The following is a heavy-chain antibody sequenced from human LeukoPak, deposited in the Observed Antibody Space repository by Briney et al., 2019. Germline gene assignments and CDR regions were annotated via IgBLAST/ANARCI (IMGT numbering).Heavy chain of an antibody. CDR3: ARGFPSYYYDSSGYYNE. Sequence: ASVKVSCKASGYTFTGYYMHWVRQAPGQGLEWMGWINPNSGGTNYAQKFQGRVTMTRDTSISTAYMELSRLRSDDTAVYYCARGFPSYYYDSSGYYNEWGQGTLVIVSS. CDR1: GYTFTGYY. J-gene: IGHJ4*02. V-gene: IGHV1-2*02. D-gene: IGHD3-22*01. CDR2: INPNSGGT.